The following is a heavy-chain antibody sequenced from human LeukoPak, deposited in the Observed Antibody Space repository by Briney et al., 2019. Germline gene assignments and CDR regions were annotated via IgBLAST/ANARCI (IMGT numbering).Heavy chain of an antibody. Sequence: GASVKVSCKASGYTFTSYYMHWVRQAPGQGLEWMGIINPSGGSTSYAQKFQGRISMTRDTSTTTVYMELSSLTSEDTAVYYCAREPARTSSFDYWGQGSLVIVSS. CDR2: INPSGGST. V-gene: IGHV1-46*01. CDR1: GYTFTSYY. J-gene: IGHJ4*02. D-gene: IGHD1-1*01. CDR3: AREPARTSSFDY.